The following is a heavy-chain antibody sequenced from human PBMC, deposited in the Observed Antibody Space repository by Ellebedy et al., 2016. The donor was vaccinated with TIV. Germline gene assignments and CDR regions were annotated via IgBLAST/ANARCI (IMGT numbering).Heavy chain of an antibody. CDR1: GFTFRAYA. V-gene: IGHV3-30*04. CDR2: ISHDGSDK. D-gene: IGHD3-16*01. CDR3: AKVDRGLAFDI. Sequence: GGSLRLSCAASGFTFRAYAMHWVRQAPGKGLQWVAVISHDGSDKIYADSVRGRFTISRDNSKNTLDLQMDSLRADDTAIFYCAKVDRGLAFDIWGQGTMVTVSS. J-gene: IGHJ3*02.